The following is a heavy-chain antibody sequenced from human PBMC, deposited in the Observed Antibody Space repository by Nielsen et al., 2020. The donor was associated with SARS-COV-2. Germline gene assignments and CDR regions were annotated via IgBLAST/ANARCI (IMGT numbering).Heavy chain of an antibody. Sequence: WVRQAPGQGLEWMGIINPSGGSTSYAQKFQGRVTMTRDTSTSTVYIELSSLRSEDTAVYYCSGAGYCSSTSCQNSYYYYGMDVWGQGTTVTVSS. D-gene: IGHD2-2*01. CDR2: INPSGGST. CDR3: SGAGYCSSTSCQNSYYYYGMDV. V-gene: IGHV1-46*01. J-gene: IGHJ6*02.